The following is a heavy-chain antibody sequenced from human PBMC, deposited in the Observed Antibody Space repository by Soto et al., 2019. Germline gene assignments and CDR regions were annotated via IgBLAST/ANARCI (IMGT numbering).Heavy chain of an antibody. CDR1: GYSFTSYW. CDR3: ARRGSSWYSLYNWFDP. V-gene: IGHV5-51*01. J-gene: IGHJ5*02. D-gene: IGHD6-13*01. CDR2: IYPGDSDT. Sequence: GSLKISCKGSGYSFTSYWIGWVRQMPGKGLEWMGIIYPGDSDTRYSPSFQGQVTISADKSISTAYLQWSSLKASDTAMYYCARRGSSWYSLYNWFDPWGQGTLVTVSS.